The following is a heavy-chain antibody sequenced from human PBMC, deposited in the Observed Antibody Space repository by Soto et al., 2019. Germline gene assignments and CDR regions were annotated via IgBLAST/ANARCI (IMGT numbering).Heavy chain of an antibody. J-gene: IGHJ4*02. CDR3: ATERSAQYFDY. CDR2: IMPTFGSA. D-gene: IGHD1-1*01. CDR1: GGSFSSHG. V-gene: IGHV1-69*06. Sequence: SVKVSCKASGGSFSSHGIAWVRQVPGQGLEWVGGIMPTFGSATYAPKFQGRVTITADKSTSTAYMELRSLRSEDTAVYYCATERSAQYFDYWGQGTLVTVSS.